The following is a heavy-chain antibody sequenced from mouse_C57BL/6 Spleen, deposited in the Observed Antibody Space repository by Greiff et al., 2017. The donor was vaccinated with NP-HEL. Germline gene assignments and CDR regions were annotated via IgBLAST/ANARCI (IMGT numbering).Heavy chain of an antibody. CDR2: IYPGDGDT. CDR3: ARQTYAMDY. CDR1: GYAFSSSW. V-gene: IGHV1-82*01. J-gene: IGHJ4*01. Sequence: VQLQQSGPELVKPGASVKISCKASGYAFSSSWMNWVKQGPGKGLEWIGRIYPGDGDTNYNGKFKGKATLTADKSSSTAYMQLSSLTSEDSAVYFCARQTYAMDYWGQGTSVTVSS.